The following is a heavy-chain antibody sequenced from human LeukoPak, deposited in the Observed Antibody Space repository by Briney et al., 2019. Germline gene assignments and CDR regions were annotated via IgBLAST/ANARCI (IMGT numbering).Heavy chain of an antibody. CDR2: IYHSGST. J-gene: IGHJ4*02. V-gene: IGHV4-4*02. Sequence: SGTLSLTCAVSGGSISSSNWWSWVRQPPGKGLEWIGEIYHSGSTNYNPSLKSRVTISVDKSKNQFSLKLSSVTAADTAVYYCARDMMAYSSGRYLLDYWGQGTLVTVSS. CDR3: ARDMMAYSSGRYLLDY. CDR1: GGSISSSNW. D-gene: IGHD6-19*01.